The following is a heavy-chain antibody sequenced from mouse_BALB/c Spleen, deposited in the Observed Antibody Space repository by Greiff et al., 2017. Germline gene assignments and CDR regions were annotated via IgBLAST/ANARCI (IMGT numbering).Heavy chain of an antibody. CDR1: GYAFSSYW. CDR3: ATYYGNYSYYAMDY. J-gene: IGHJ4*01. CDR2: IYPGDGDT. V-gene: IGHV1-80*01. Sequence: QVQLQQSGAELVRPGSSVKISCKASGYAFSSYWMNWVKQRPGQGLEWIGQIYPGDGDTNYNGKFKGKATLTADKSSSTAYMQLSSLTSEDSAVYFCATYYGNYSYYAMDYWGQGTSVTVSS. D-gene: IGHD2-10*01.